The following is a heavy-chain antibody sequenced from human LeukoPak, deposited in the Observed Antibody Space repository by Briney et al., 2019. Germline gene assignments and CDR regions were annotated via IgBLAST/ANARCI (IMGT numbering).Heavy chain of an antibody. CDR2: IRSKAYGGTT. D-gene: IGHD6-6*01. CDR3: TRVGSSSSFDY. Sequence: PGGSLRLSCTASRFTFGDYAMSWVRQAPGKGLEWVGFIRSKAYGGTTEYAASVKGRFTISRDDSKSIAYLQMNSLKTEDTAVYYCTRVGSSSSFDYWGQGTLVTVSS. CDR1: RFTFGDYA. J-gene: IGHJ4*02. V-gene: IGHV3-49*04.